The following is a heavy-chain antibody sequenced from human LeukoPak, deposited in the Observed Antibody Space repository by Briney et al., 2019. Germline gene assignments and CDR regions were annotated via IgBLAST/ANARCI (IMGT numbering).Heavy chain of an antibody. V-gene: IGHV1-2*02. CDR2: INPNSGGT. CDR3: ARDSGYSSGRGGGLEDY. Sequence: GASVKVSCKASGYTFTGYYMHWVRQAPGQGLEWMGWINPNSGGTNYAQKFQGRVTMTRDTSISTAYMELSRLRSDDTAVHYCARDSGYSSGRGGGLEDYWGQGTLVTVSS. CDR1: GYTFTGYY. J-gene: IGHJ4*02. D-gene: IGHD6-19*01.